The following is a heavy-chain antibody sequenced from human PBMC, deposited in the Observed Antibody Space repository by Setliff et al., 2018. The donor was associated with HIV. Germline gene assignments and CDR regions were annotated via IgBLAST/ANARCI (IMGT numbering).Heavy chain of an antibody. Sequence: PSETLSLTCAVYGGSFRGYFWGWIRQPPGKGLEWIGEINHNGSTTYNPSLKSRLTISVNTSRNQFSLRLTSVTAADTAVYYCARQKKSSSWSPNDYWGQGTLVTVSS. J-gene: IGHJ4*02. CDR3: ARQKKSSSWSPNDY. D-gene: IGHD2-2*01. V-gene: IGHV4-34*01. CDR2: INHNGST. CDR1: GGSFRGYF.